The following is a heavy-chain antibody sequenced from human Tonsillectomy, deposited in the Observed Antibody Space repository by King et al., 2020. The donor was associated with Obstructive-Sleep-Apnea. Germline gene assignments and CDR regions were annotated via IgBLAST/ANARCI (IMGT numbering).Heavy chain of an antibody. J-gene: IGHJ4*01. CDR2: IYYTGNT. CDR1: GGSFGAYY. V-gene: IGHV4-59*01. CDR3: AGDYGDYKVDY. Sequence: VQLQESGPRLVKPWETLSLTCTVSGGSFGAYYWSWIRQPPGRGLEWIGNIYYTGNTNYNPSLQSRITMSVDTSKKQFSLTLRSVTAADTAVYFFAGDYGDYKVDYGGQGSLVTVPS. D-gene: IGHD4-17*01.